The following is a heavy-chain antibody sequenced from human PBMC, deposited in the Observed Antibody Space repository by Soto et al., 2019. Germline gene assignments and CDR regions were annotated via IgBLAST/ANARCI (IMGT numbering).Heavy chain of an antibody. CDR3: AREDILGVRSFDY. J-gene: IGHJ4*02. Sequence: WVSLRLSCAASGLTFSGYSVNCVRQAPWKGLEWVSYISSGSKTIYYAESVKGRFTVSRDNARTSQYLQMNSMRDEDTAVYYCAREDILGVRSFDYWGEGTLFTVSS. D-gene: IGHD3-9*01. CDR1: GLTFSGYS. V-gene: IGHV3-48*02. CDR2: ISSGSKTI.